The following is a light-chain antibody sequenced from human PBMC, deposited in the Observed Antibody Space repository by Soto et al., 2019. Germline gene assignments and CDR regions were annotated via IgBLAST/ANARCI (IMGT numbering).Light chain of an antibody. CDR2: GAS. V-gene: IGKV3-15*01. J-gene: IGKJ1*01. CDR1: QSVSSN. CDR3: HQYNNWWT. Sequence: EVVMTQSPATLSVSRGERATLSCRASQSVSSNLAWYQQKPGQAPRLLIYGASTRATGIPARFSGSGSGTEFALKIRRLQSEDFAVYYCHQYNNWWTFGQGTKVEI.